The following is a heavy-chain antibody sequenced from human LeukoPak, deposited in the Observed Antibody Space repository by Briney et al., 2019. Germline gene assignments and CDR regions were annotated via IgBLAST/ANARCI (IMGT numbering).Heavy chain of an antibody. D-gene: IGHD5/OR15-5a*01. CDR3: AREGVSVTNFDF. CDR1: GGSFSGYY. V-gene: IGHV4-34*01. J-gene: IGHJ4*02. CDR2: INHSGST. Sequence: SETLSLTCAVYGGSFSGYYWSWIRQPPGKGLEWIGEINHSGSTNYNPSLKSRVTISVDTSKNQFSLKLSSVTAADTAVYYCAREGVSVTNFDFWGQGTLVTVSS.